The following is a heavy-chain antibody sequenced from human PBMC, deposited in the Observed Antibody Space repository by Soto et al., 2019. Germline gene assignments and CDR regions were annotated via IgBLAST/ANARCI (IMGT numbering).Heavy chain of an antibody. CDR1: GGTFSSYA. Sequence: QVQLVQSGAEVKKPGSSVKVSCKASGGTFSSYAISWVRQAPGQGLEWMGGIIPIFGTATYAQKFQGRGTITADKSTSTAYMELSSLRSEDTAVYYCARGWWELRKAGFFDYWGQGTLVTVSS. V-gene: IGHV1-69*06. CDR3: ARGWWELRKAGFFDY. D-gene: IGHD1-26*01. CDR2: IIPIFGTA. J-gene: IGHJ4*02.